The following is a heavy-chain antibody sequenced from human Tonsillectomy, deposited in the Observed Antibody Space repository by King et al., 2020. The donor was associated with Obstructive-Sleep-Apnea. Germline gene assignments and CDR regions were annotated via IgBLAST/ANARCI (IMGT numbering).Heavy chain of an antibody. Sequence: HVQLQESGPGLVKPSETLSLTCTVSGGSISSYYWSWIRQPPGKGLEWIGYIYYIGSTNYNPSLKSPVTISVDTSKNQSSLKLSSVTAADTAVYYCARFKGVEMATTNPHFDYWGQGTLVTVSS. D-gene: IGHD5-24*01. CDR1: GGSISSYY. CDR3: ARFKGVEMATTNPHFDY. J-gene: IGHJ4*02. V-gene: IGHV4-59*08. CDR2: IYYIGST.